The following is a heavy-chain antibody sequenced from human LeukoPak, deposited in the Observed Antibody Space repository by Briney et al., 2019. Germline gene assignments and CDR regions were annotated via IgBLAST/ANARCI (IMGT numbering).Heavy chain of an antibody. CDR2: ISYDGSNK. CDR3: AKDWGSSGWSLDP. V-gene: IGHV3-30*18. Sequence: PGGSLRLSCAASGFTFSSYGMHWVRQAPGKGLEWVAVISYDGSNKYYADSVKGRFTISRDNSKNTLYLQMNSLRAEDTAVYYCAKDWGSSGWSLDPWGQDTLVTVSA. CDR1: GFTFSSYG. J-gene: IGHJ5*02. D-gene: IGHD6-19*01.